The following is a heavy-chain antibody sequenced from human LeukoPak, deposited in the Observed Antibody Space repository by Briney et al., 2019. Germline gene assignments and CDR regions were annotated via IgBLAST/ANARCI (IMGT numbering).Heavy chain of an antibody. CDR3: ARGGYSSGWYLDNWFDP. CDR1: GGSISSGGYY. D-gene: IGHD6-19*01. V-gene: IGHV4-31*03. CDR2: IYYSGST. Sequence: SETLSLTCTVSGGSISSGGYYWSWIRQHPGKGLEWIGYIYYSGSTYYNPSLKSRVTISVDTSKNQFSLKLSSVTAADTAAYYCARGGYSSGWYLDNWFDPWGQGTLVTVSS. J-gene: IGHJ5*02.